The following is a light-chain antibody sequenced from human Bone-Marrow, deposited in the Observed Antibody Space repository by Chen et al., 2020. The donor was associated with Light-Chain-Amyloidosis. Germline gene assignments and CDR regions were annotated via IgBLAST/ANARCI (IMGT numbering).Light chain of an antibody. CDR2: DAA. V-gene: IGKV3-11*01. CDR1: QSVNTN. Sequence: EPVLTQSPATLSLSPGERATHSCRASQSVNTNLAGYQQNPSQPPRLLIYDAANRATGRPARFSGGESRTDFTLTISSLEHEDFAVYYCHHRSDWLTFGGGTRVEV. J-gene: IGKJ4*02. CDR3: HHRSDWLT.